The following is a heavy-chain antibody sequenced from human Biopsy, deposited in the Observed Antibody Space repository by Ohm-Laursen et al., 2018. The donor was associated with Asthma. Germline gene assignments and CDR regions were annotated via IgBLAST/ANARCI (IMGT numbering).Heavy chain of an antibody. CDR1: GFSFSEFV. D-gene: IGHD2-2*01. Sequence: SLRLSCAASGFSFSEFVMHWVRQAPGKGLEWVAGISYDGSTKYYADSVKGRFTISRDNSKNTLYLQMTSLRAEDTAVYYCARGGYCTSPTCPWGRYATDVWGQGTTVTVSS. J-gene: IGHJ6*02. V-gene: IGHV3-30*03. CDR3: ARGGYCTSPTCPWGRYATDV. CDR2: ISYDGSTK.